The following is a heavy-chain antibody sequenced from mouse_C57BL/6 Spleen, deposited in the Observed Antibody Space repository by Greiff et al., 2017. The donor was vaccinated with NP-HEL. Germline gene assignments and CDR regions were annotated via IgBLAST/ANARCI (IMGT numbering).Heavy chain of an antibody. D-gene: IGHD2-2*01. CDR1: GFSLTSYG. Sequence: QVHVKQSGPGLVQPSQSLSITCTVSGFSLTSYGVHWVRQSPGKGLEWLGVIWSGGSTDYNAAFISRLSISKDNSKSQVFFKMNSLQADDTAIYYCAREGLRREYAMDYWGQGTSVTVSS. V-gene: IGHV2-2*01. J-gene: IGHJ4*01. CDR2: IWSGGST. CDR3: AREGLRREYAMDY.